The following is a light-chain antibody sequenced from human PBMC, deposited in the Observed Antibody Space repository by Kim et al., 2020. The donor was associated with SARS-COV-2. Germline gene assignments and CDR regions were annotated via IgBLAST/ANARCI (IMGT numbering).Light chain of an antibody. CDR2: RAS. CDR1: QSATAYK. Sequence: LAPGERATLSGSASQSATAYKLAWSQQTPGQAPRFLIYRASSRATGIPDRFSGSGSGTDFTLTISRLEPEDFAVYYCQQYFTAPLTVGGGTNLDI. J-gene: IGKJ4*01. V-gene: IGKV3-20*01. CDR3: QQYFTAPLT.